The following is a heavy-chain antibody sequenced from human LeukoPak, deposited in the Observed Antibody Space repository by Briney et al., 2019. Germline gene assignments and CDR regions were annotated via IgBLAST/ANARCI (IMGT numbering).Heavy chain of an antibody. D-gene: IGHD3-22*01. CDR3: ARVRITYYYDSSGPFDY. CDR2: INHSGST. J-gene: IGHJ4*02. Sequence: PSETLSLTCAVYGGSFSGYCWSWIRQPPGKGLEWIGEINHSGSTNYNPSLKSRVTISVDTSKNQFSLKLSSVTAADTAVYYCARVRITYYYDSSGPFDYWGQGTLVTVSS. V-gene: IGHV4-34*01. CDR1: GGSFSGYC.